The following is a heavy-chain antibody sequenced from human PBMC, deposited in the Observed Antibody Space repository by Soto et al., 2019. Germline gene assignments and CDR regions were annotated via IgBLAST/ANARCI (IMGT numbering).Heavy chain of an antibody. CDR3: ARDQVTMVRGVIYYYYGMDV. V-gene: IGHV4-4*02. D-gene: IGHD3-10*01. J-gene: IGHJ6*02. CDR1: GGSISSSNW. CDR2: IYHSGST. Sequence: SETLSLTCAVSGGSISSSNWWSWVRQPPGKGLEWIGEIYHSGSTNYNPSLKSRVTISVDKSKNQFSLKLSSVTAADTAVYYCARDQVTMVRGVIYYYYGMDVWGQGTTVTVSS.